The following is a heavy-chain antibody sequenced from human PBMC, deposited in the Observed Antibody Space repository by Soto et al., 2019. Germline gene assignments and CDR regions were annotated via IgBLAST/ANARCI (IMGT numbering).Heavy chain of an antibody. Sequence: QLQLQESGPGLVKPSETLSLTCTVSGGSISSSSYYWGWIRQPPGKGLEWIGSIYYSGSTYYNPSLKSRVTISVDTSKNQFSLKLSSVTAADTAVYYCASYGSGRGYYYYGMDVWGQGTTVTVSS. CDR3: ASYGSGRGYYYYGMDV. V-gene: IGHV4-39*01. D-gene: IGHD3-10*01. CDR2: IYYSGST. J-gene: IGHJ6*02. CDR1: GGSISSSSYY.